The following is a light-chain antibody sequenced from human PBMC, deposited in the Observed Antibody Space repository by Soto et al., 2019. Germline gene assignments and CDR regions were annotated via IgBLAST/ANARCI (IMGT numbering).Light chain of an antibody. V-gene: IGKV3-15*01. CDR1: QSVNNN. J-gene: IGKJ1*01. CDR2: GVS. CDR3: QQYNNWRT. Sequence: EIVMTQSPATLSVFPGERATLSCRASQSVNNNLAWYQQKPGQAPRLLIHGVSTGATGIPARFSGSGSGTEFTLTISSLQSEDFAVYYCQQYNNWRTFGQGTKVDIK.